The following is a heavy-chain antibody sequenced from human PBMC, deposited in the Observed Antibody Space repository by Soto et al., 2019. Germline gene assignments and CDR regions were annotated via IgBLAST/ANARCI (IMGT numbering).Heavy chain of an antibody. D-gene: IGHD5-12*01. CDR1: GFTFSNDD. Sequence: EVQLLESGGDLVQPGGSLRLSFVASGFTFSNDDLRWVRQASGKGLEWVSAITAGGFNTYYADSVKGRFTISRDNSKNTLYLQMNSLRAEDTAVYYCAKNIGGFSGYANFDYWGQGTLVTVSS. CDR3: AKNIGGFSGYANFDY. CDR2: ITAGGFNT. V-gene: IGHV3-23*01. J-gene: IGHJ4*02.